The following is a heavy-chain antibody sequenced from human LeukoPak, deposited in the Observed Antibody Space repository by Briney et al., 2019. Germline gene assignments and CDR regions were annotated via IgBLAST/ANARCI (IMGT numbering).Heavy chain of an antibody. CDR2: ISYDGSNK. D-gene: IGHD2-2*01. Sequence: PGGSLRLSCAASGFTFSSYAMHWVRQAPGKGLEWVAVISYDGSNKYYADSVKGRFTISRDNSKNTLYLQMNSLRAEDTAVYYCASVVVVPAHTHLGAFDIWGQGTMVTVSS. J-gene: IGHJ3*02. CDR3: ASVVVVPAHTHLGAFDI. V-gene: IGHV3-30*04. CDR1: GFTFSSYA.